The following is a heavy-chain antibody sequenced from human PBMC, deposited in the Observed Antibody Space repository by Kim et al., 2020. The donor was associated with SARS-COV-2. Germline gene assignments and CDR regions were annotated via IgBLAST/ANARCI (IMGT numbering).Heavy chain of an antibody. CDR1: GGSFSGYY. CDR2: INHSGST. V-gene: IGHV4-34*01. J-gene: IGHJ6*02. CDR3: ARDVIDFWSGGGGMDG. D-gene: IGHD3-3*01. Sequence: SETLSLTCAVYGGSFSGYYWSWIRQPPGKGLEWMGEINHSGSTNYNPSLKSRVTISVDTSKNQFSLKLSSVTAADTAVYYCARDVIDFWSGGGGMDGWG.